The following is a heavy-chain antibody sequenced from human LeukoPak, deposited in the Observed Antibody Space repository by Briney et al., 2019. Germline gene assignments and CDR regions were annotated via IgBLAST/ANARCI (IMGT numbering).Heavy chain of an antibody. D-gene: IGHD2-15*01. CDR3: ARDRRYCSSVSCYTLPDAFDI. CDR1: GYTFTTYY. V-gene: IGHV1-2*02. CDR2: INPNSGGT. J-gene: IGHJ3*02. Sequence: APVKVSCKASGYTFTTYYINWVRQAPGQGLEWMGWINPNSGGTNYAQKFQGRVTMTRDTSVSTAYMELSRLRSDDTAVYYCARDRRYCSSVSCYTLPDAFDIWGQGTMVTVSS.